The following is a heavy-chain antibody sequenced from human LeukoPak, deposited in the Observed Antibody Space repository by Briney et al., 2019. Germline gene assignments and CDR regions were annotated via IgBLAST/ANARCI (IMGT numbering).Heavy chain of an antibody. V-gene: IGHV3-9*01. D-gene: IGHD1-26*01. Sequence: GGSLRLSCAATGYSFKDYGMHWVRQPPGKGLEGGSAINWNGGGTDYADSVKGRFTIFRDKAKNSLYLQLSSLRPEDTALYYCAKHLTATNTYIFFGLDVWGQGTSVTVSS. CDR1: GYSFKDYG. J-gene: IGHJ6*02. CDR2: INWNGGGT. CDR3: AKHLTATNTYIFFGLDV.